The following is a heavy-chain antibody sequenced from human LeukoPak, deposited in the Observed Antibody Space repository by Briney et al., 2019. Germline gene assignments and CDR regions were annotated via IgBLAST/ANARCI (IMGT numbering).Heavy chain of an antibody. Sequence: LSLTCTVSGDSISSYYWGWIRQAPGKGLEWASYISSSGSTIYYADSVKGRFTISRDNAKNSLYLQMNSLRAEDTAVYYCASFRGIGSYFQHWGQGTLVTVSS. D-gene: IGHD3-10*01. CDR1: GDSISSYY. CDR2: ISSSGSTI. V-gene: IGHV3-11*01. J-gene: IGHJ1*01. CDR3: ASFRGIGSYFQH.